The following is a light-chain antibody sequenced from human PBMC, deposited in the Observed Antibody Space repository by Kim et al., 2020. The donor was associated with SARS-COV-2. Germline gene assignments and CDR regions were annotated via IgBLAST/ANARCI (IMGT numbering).Light chain of an antibody. Sequence: SYELTQPPSVSVSPGQTASITCSGGKLGDKYACWYQQKPGQSPVLVIYQDSKRPSGIPERFSGSNSGNTATLTISGTQAMDEADYYCQAWDSSTADVVFGGGTQLDVL. J-gene: IGLJ2*01. CDR1: KLGDKY. V-gene: IGLV3-1*01. CDR2: QDS. CDR3: QAWDSSTADVV.